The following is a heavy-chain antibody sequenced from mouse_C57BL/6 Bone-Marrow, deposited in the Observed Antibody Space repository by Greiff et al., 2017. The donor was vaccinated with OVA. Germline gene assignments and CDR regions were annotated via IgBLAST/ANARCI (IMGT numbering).Heavy chain of an antibody. CDR3: ARGDGYWYFDV. CDR2: ISSGGSYT. CDR1: GFTFSSYG. D-gene: IGHD2-3*01. V-gene: IGHV5-6*01. J-gene: IGHJ1*03. Sequence: EVHLVESGGDLVKPGGSLKLSCAASGFTFSSYGMSWVRQTPDKRLEWVATISSGGSYTYYPDSVKGRFTISRDNAKNTLYLQMSSLKSEDTAMYYCARGDGYWYFDVWGTGTTVTVSS.